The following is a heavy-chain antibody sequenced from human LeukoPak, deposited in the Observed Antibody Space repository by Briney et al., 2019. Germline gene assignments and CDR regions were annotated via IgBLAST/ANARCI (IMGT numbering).Heavy chain of an antibody. CDR2: ISAYNGNT. CDR1: GYTFTSYS. V-gene: IGHV1-18*01. J-gene: IGHJ4*02. Sequence: ASVKVSCKASGYTFTSYSISCVRQAPGQGLERMGWISAYNGNTNYAQKLQGRVTMTTDTSTSTAYMELRSLRSDDTAVYYCARDRSRESFDYWGQGTLVTVSS. CDR3: ARDRSRESFDY. D-gene: IGHD3-10*01.